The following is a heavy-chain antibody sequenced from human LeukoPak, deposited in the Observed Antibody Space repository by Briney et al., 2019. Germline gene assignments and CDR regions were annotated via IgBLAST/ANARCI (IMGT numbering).Heavy chain of an antibody. CDR2: ISSSSGTI. D-gene: IGHD5-12*01. CDR1: GFTFSSYS. Sequence: GSLRLSCAASGFTFSSYSMNWVRQAPGKGLEWVSYISSSSGTIYYADSVKGRFTISRDNAKNSLYLQVNSLRAEDTAVYYCASGAEGYVFDPWGQGTLVTVSS. V-gene: IGHV3-48*01. CDR3: ASGAEGYVFDP. J-gene: IGHJ5*02.